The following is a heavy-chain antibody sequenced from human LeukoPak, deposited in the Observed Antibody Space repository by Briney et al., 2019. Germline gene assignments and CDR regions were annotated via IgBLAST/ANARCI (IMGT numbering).Heavy chain of an antibody. V-gene: IGHV4-39*01. J-gene: IGHJ4*02. CDR3: ARHESIVVVVAARGFDS. CDR2: IYYTGST. Sequence: PSETLSLTCTVSGXSISSSSHYWGWIRQPPGKGLELIGSIYYTGSTSYNPSLKSRVTISVDTSKNQFSLKLSSVTAADTAVYYCARHESIVVVVAARGFDSWGQGTLVTVSS. D-gene: IGHD2-15*01. CDR1: GXSISSSSHY.